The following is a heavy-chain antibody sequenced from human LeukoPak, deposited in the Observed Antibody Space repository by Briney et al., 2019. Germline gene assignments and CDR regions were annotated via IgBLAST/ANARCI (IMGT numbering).Heavy chain of an antibody. J-gene: IGHJ6*03. Sequence: SETLSLTCTVSGGSISSFYWSWFYWSWIRQPPGKGLEWIGYIYFSGSTNYNPSLKSRVTISVDASKNQFSLKLSSVTAADTAVYYCARLAGRYYYYYYYMDVWGKGTTVTVSS. D-gene: IGHD6-19*01. V-gene: IGHV4-59*12. CDR1: GGSISSFY. CDR3: ARLAGRYYYYYYYMDV. CDR2: IYFSGST.